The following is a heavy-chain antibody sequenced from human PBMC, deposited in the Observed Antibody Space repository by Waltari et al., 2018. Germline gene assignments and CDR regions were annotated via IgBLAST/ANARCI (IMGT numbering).Heavy chain of an antibody. CDR3: ARVRVTIFGVVISNYYYYYYMDV. D-gene: IGHD3-3*01. CDR1: GGSFSGYY. V-gene: IGHV4-34*01. CDR2: INHSGST. J-gene: IGHJ6*03. Sequence: QVQLQPWGAGLLKPSETWSLTCAVYGGSFSGYYWTWLRQPPGKGLGWLGEINHSGSTNYNPSLKSRVTISVDTSKNQFSLKLSSVTAADTAVYYCARVRVTIFGVVISNYYYYYYMDVWGKGTTVTVSS.